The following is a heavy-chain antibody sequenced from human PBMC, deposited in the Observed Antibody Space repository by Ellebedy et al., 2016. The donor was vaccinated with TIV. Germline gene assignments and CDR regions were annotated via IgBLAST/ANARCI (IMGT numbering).Heavy chain of an antibody. CDR3: REGHYSDV. Sequence: GESLKISXATSGIRFGDFFMSWVRQAPGRGLQWVSTISAGSDDTYLADSVKGRFTISRDNSRNILYLQMSSLRDEDSAIYYCREGHYSDVWGQGTQVTVSA. CDR1: GIRFGDFF. J-gene: IGHJ4*02. V-gene: IGHV3-23*01. CDR2: ISAGSDDT.